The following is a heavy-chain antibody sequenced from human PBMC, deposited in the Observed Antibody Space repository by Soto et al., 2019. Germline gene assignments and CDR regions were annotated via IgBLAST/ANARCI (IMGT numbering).Heavy chain of an antibody. D-gene: IGHD6-13*01. V-gene: IGHV3-33*01. CDR1: GFSFSTYG. CDR2: LWYDGSNK. CDR3: ARDSIAAAGTPHDYYYGLDV. Sequence: PGGSLRLSCAASGFSFSTYGMHWVRLAPGKGLEWVAVLWYDGSNKYYAESVKGRFTISRDNSKNTLYLQMSSLRAEDTAVYYCARDSIAAAGTPHDYYYGLDVWGQGTTVTVSS. J-gene: IGHJ6*02.